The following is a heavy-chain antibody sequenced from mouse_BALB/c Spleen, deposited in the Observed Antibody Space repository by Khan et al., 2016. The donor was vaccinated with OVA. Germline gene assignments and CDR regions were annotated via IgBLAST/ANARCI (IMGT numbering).Heavy chain of an antibody. V-gene: IGHV2-6-1*01. CDR1: GISLTDYG. Sequence: VELVESGPGLVAPSQRLSITCTISGISLTDYGVHWVSQPPGRGLEWLVVIWSDGSTTYNSALKSRLSIIKDNSKSQIFLKMNSLQTDDTAMYYCAREPYYHYYIMENWGQGTSVTVSS. CDR2: IWSDGST. CDR3: AREPYYHYYIMEN. D-gene: IGHD2-10*01. J-gene: IGHJ4*01.